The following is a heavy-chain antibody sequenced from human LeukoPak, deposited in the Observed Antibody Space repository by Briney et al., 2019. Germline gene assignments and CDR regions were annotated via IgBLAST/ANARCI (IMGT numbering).Heavy chain of an antibody. CDR3: ARDVRAGRNDAFDI. J-gene: IGHJ3*02. D-gene: IGHD1-14*01. V-gene: IGHV1-24*01. CDR1: GYTLTELS. CDR2: FDPEDGET. Sequence: GASVKVSCKVSGYTLTELSMHWVRQAPGKGLEWMGGFDPEDGETIYAQKFQGRVTMTEDTSTDTAYMELSSLRSDDTAVYYCARDVRAGRNDAFDIWGQGTTVTVSS.